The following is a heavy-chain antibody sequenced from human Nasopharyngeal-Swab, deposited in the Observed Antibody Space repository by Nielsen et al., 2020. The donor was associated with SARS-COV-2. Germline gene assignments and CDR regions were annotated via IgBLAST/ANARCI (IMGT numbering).Heavy chain of an antibody. CDR2: FDPEDGET. D-gene: IGHD3-16*02. CDR1: GYTLTELS. J-gene: IGHJ4*02. V-gene: IGHV1-24*01. Sequence: ASVKVSCKVSGYTLTELSMHWVRQAPGKGLEWMGGFDPEDGETIYAQKFQGRVTMTEDTSTDTAYMELSSLRSEDTAVYYCASSDYVWGSYRYTGAYFDYWGQGTLVTVSS. CDR3: ASSDYVWGSYRYTGAYFDY.